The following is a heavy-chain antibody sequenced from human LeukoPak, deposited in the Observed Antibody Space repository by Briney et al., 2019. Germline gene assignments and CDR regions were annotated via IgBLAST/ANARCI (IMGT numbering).Heavy chain of an antibody. D-gene: IGHD5-24*01. CDR1: GGSISSGGYY. CDR2: IHYSGST. CDR3: ASGGDGYNGFDY. Sequence: SETLSLTCTVSGGSISSGGYYSSWIRQHPGKGLEWIGYIHYSGSTYYNPSLKSRVTISVDTSKNQFSLKLSSVTAADTAVYYCASGGDGYNGFDYWGQGTLVTVSS. V-gene: IGHV4-31*03. J-gene: IGHJ4*02.